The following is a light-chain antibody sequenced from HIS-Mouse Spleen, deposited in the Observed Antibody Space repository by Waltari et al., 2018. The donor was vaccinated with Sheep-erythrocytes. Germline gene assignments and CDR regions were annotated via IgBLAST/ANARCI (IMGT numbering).Light chain of an antibody. CDR3: CSYAGSSTPWV. V-gene: IGLV2-23*01. CDR2: EGS. CDR1: RSDVGSYNL. J-gene: IGLJ3*02. Sequence: QSALTQPASVSGSPGQSITISCTGTRSDVGSYNLVSCYPQHPGKAPKLMIYEGSKRPSGVSNRFSGSKSGNTASLTISGLQAEDEADYYCCSYAGSSTPWVFGGGTKLTVL.